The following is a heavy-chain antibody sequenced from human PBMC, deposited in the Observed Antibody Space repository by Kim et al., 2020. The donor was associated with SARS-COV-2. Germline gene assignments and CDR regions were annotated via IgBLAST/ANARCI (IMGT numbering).Heavy chain of an antibody. CDR1: GFSFSTYA. D-gene: IGHD3-16*01. CDR3: ARQLGYGYTYGRDY. V-gene: IGHV3-30*04. CDR2: ISHDGSYE. J-gene: IGHJ4*02. Sequence: GWSLRLSCAASGFSFSTYAMHWVRQAPGKGLEWVAVISHDGSYESYADSVKGRFTISRDNAKKTLFLRMNSLRTEDTSVYYCARQLGYGYTYGRDYWGQG.